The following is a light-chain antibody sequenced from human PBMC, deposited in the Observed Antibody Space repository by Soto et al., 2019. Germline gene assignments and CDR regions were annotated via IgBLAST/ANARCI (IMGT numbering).Light chain of an antibody. Sequence: DIQMTQSPSTLSASVGDTVTITCRASQSISSWLAWYQQKPGKAPKLLIYDASSLESGVPSRFSGSGSGTEFTLTISSLQPEDVATYYCQKYNSAPLTFGGGTKVDIK. V-gene: IGKV1-5*01. CDR1: QSISSW. CDR3: QKYNSAPLT. J-gene: IGKJ4*01. CDR2: DAS.